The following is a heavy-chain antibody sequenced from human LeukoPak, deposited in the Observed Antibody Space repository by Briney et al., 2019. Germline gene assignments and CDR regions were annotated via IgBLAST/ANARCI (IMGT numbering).Heavy chain of an antibody. V-gene: IGHV1-18*01. CDR1: VYTLTTYG. J-gene: IGHJ4*02. CDR2: ISAYNANT. Sequence: ASVKVSCKASVYTLTTYGISWVLQAPGQGLEWVGWISAYNANTNYAQRLQGRVTLTTDTSPSTAYMELRSLGSDDTALYYCARATTAAAGFDYWGQGTLVTVSS. D-gene: IGHD6-13*01. CDR3: ARATTAAAGFDY.